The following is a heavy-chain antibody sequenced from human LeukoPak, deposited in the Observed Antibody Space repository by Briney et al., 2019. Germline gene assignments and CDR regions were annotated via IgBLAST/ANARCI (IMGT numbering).Heavy chain of an antibody. CDR3: ARDSIFGVVRGNFDY. D-gene: IGHD3-3*01. Sequence: ASVKVSCKASGYTFTSYDINWVRQATGQGLEWMGWMNPNSGNTNYAQKLQGRVTMTTDTSTSTAYMELRSLRSDDTAVYYCARDSIFGVVRGNFDYWGQGTLVTVSS. J-gene: IGHJ4*02. CDR2: MNPNSGNT. CDR1: GYTFTSYD. V-gene: IGHV1-18*01.